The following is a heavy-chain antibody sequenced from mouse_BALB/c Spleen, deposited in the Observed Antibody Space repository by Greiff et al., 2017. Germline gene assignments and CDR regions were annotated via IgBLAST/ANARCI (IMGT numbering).Heavy chain of an antibody. CDR3: ARGGWSLQYFDV. J-gene: IGHJ1*01. V-gene: IGHV1S81*02. CDR1: GYTFTSYW. CDR2: INPSNGRT. D-gene: IGHD2-3*01. Sequence: QVQLQQPGAELVKPGASVKLSCKASGYTFTSYWMHWVKQRPGQGLEWIGEINPSNGRTNYNEKFKSKATLTSDKSSSTAYMELSSLTSEDSAVYYCARGGWSLQYFDVWGAGTTVTVSS.